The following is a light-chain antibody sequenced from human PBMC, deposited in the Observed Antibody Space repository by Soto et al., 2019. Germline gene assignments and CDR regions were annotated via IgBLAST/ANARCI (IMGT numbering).Light chain of an antibody. CDR1: QYINTR. J-gene: IGKJ1*01. CDR3: HQRQSWPRT. CDR2: QTS. Sequence: EIVMTQSPATLSLSPGERATLSCRASQYINTRLAWYQHRPGQAPRPLIYQTSIRAAGIPARFSASGSGTDFTLTISDVQPEDSAPYYCHQRQSWPRTFGQGTNVDIK. V-gene: IGKV3-11*01.